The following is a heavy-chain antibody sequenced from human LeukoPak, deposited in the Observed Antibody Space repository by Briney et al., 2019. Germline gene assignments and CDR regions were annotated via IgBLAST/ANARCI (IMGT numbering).Heavy chain of an antibody. J-gene: IGHJ4*02. CDR3: AVRPGTYPYYLDY. CDR2: ISTYNGNT. CDR1: GYNFTSFG. V-gene: IGHV1-18*01. D-gene: IGHD1-26*01. Sequence: VASVKVSCKASGYNFTSFGLSWVRQGPGQGLEYVGWISTYNGNTNYAQRFLDRVTMTRDTSTNTAHMELRGLRSDDTAVYYCAVRPGTYPYYLDYWGQGTQVTVSS.